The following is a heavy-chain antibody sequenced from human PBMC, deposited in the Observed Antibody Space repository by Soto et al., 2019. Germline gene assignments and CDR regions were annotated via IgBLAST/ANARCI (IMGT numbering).Heavy chain of an antibody. J-gene: IGHJ5*02. V-gene: IGHV4-39*01. D-gene: IGHD6-13*01. Sequence: SETLSLTCTVPGGSISSSSYYWGWIRQPPGKGLEWIGSIYYSGSTYYNPSLKSRVTISVDTSKNQFSLKLSSVTAADTAVYYCARHAIAAAGTGGHIVLDWFDPWGQGTLVTVSS. CDR2: IYYSGST. CDR1: GGSISSSSYY. CDR3: ARHAIAAAGTGGHIVLDWFDP.